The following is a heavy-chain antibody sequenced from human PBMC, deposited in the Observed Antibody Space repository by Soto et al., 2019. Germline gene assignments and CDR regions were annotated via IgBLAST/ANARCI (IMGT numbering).Heavy chain of an antibody. V-gene: IGHV3-48*03. Sequence: GGSLSLSCAPSGFTFSSYEMNWVRQAPGKGLEWVSYISVSGTMRFYADAVKGRFTISRDNTKKILYLQMNSLRAEDTALYYCATAGLTGTVWGQGTTVTVSS. D-gene: IGHD3-9*01. J-gene: IGHJ6*02. CDR3: ATAGLTGTV. CDR1: GFTFSSYE. CDR2: ISVSGTMR.